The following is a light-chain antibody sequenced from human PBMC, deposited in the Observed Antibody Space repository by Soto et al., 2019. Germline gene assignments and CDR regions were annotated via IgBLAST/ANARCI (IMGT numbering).Light chain of an antibody. Sequence: IVLTQSPATLSFSPGERATLSCRASQSVSSYLAWYQQKPGQAPRLLIYDASNRATGIPARFSGSGSGTDFTLTISSLEPEDFAVYYCQQRSNWPPITFGQGTRLEIX. V-gene: IGKV3-11*01. CDR1: QSVSSY. CDR2: DAS. CDR3: QQRSNWPPIT. J-gene: IGKJ5*01.